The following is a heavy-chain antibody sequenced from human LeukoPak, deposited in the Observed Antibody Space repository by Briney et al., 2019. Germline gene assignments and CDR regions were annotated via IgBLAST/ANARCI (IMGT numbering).Heavy chain of an antibody. Sequence: PGGSLRLSCAASGFTFDDYAMHWVRQAPGKGLEWVSGISWNSGSIGYADSVKGRFTISRDNAKNSLYLQMNSLRAEDTALYYCARGWVDSYGPWGQGTLVTVSS. CDR2: ISWNSGSI. CDR1: GFTFDDYA. V-gene: IGHV3-9*01. J-gene: IGHJ5*02. D-gene: IGHD5-18*01. CDR3: ARGWVDSYGP.